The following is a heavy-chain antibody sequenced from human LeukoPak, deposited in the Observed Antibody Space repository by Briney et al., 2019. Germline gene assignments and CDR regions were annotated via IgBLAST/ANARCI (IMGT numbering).Heavy chain of an antibody. CDR2: SNPSGGST. D-gene: IGHD3-10*01. Sequence: ASVKVSCKASGDTFTTDYIHWVRQGPGQGPEWMGVSNPSGGSTANAQKFQGRVTMTRDTSTSTVYMELSSLRSEDTAIYYCARARGSGSYYGHDYYYYHYMDVWGKGTTVTVSS. J-gene: IGHJ6*03. V-gene: IGHV1-46*01. CDR1: GDTFTTDY. CDR3: ARARGSGSYYGHDYYYYHYMDV.